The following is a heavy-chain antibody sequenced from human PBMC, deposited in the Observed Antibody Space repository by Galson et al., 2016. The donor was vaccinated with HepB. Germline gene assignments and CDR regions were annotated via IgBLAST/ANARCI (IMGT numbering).Heavy chain of an antibody. Sequence: ETLSLTCAVYGGPLSSFYWSWVRQSPGKGLEWIGEIDYGGSTKYNPSLRSRVTIAVDTAQSQFSLSLRSVTAADTAIYYCARLGDRCYGDTCYFYYYYGSDVWSKGTTVTVS. V-gene: IGHV4-34*01. J-gene: IGHJ6*04. CDR2: IDYGGST. D-gene: IGHD4-17*01. CDR3: ARLGDRCYGDTCYFYYYYGSDV. CDR1: GGPLSSFY.